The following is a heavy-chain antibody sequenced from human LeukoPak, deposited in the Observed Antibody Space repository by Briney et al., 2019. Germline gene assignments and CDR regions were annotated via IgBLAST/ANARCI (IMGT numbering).Heavy chain of an antibody. CDR1: GFTFSNAW. V-gene: IGHV3-15*01. CDR2: IKSKTDGGTT. CDR3: TTSGIVVVITNYY. Sequence: PGGSLSLSCAASGFTFSNAWMSWVRQAPGKGLEWVGRIKSKTDGGTTDYAAPVKGRFTISRDDSKNTLYLQMNSLKTEDTAVYYCTTSGIVVVITNYYWGQGTLVTVSS. J-gene: IGHJ4*02. D-gene: IGHD3-22*01.